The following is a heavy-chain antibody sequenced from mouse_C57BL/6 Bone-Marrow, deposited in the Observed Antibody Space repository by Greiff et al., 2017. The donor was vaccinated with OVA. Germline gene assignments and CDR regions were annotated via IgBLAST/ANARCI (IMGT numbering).Heavy chain of an antibody. CDR2: IDPETGGT. J-gene: IGHJ4*01. CDR1: GYTFTDYD. V-gene: IGHV1-15*01. Sequence: QVQLKESGAELVRPGASVTLSCTASGYTFTDYDMHWVKQTPVHGLEWIGAIDPETGGTAYNQKFKGKAILTADKSSSTAYMELRSLTSEDSAVYYCTRGYSNYYAMDYWGQGTSVTVSS. CDR3: TRGYSNYYAMDY. D-gene: IGHD2-5*01.